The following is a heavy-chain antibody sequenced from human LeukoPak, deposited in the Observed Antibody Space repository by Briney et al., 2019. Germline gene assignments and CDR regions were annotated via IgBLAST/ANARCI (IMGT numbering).Heavy chain of an antibody. CDR2: INHSGST. CDR1: GGSFSGYY. Sequence: KPSETLSLTCAVYGGSFSGYYWSWIRQPPGKGLEWIGEINHSGSTNYNPSLKSRVTISVDTSKNQFSLKLSSVTAADTAVYYCASTYYDFWSGYYLGAFDIWGQGTMVTVSS. D-gene: IGHD3-3*01. V-gene: IGHV4-34*01. J-gene: IGHJ3*02. CDR3: ASTYYDFWSGYYLGAFDI.